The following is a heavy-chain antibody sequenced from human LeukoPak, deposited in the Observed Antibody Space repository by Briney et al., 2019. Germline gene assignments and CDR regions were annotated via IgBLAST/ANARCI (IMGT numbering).Heavy chain of an antibody. Sequence: SVKVSCKASGGTFSSYAISWVRQAPGQGLERMGGIIPIFGTANYAQKFQGRVTITADESTSTAYMELSSLRSEDTAVYYCARAPPNYYDTYGAFDIWGQGTMVTVSS. V-gene: IGHV1-69*13. CDR3: ARAPPNYYDTYGAFDI. CDR1: GGTFSSYA. D-gene: IGHD3-22*01. J-gene: IGHJ3*02. CDR2: IIPIFGTA.